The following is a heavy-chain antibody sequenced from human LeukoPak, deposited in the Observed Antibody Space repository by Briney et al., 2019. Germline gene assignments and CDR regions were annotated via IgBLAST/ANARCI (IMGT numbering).Heavy chain of an antibody. V-gene: IGHV4-59*01. D-gene: IGHD3-16*01. CDR2: IYYSGST. CDR3: ARGILQRGRYFDY. Sequence: PSETLSLTCTVSGGSIRSYYWSWIRQPPGKGLEWIGYIYYSGSTNYNPSLKSRVTISVDTSKNQFSLKLSSVTAADTAVYYCARGILQRGRYFDYWGQGTLVTVSS. J-gene: IGHJ4*02. CDR1: GGSIRSYY.